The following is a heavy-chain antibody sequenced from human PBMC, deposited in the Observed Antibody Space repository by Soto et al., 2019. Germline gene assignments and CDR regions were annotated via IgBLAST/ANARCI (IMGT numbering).Heavy chain of an antibody. Sequence: SETLSLTYAVSGGSISSGGYSWSWIRQPPGKGLEWIGYIYHSGSTYYNPSLKSRVTISVDRSKNQFSLKLSSVTAADTAVYYCARVKTGRDFWTGYYLGGWFDPWGQGTLVTVSS. CDR3: ARVKTGRDFWTGYYLGGWFDP. CDR2: IYHSGST. J-gene: IGHJ5*02. CDR1: GGSISSGGYS. D-gene: IGHD3-3*01. V-gene: IGHV4-30-2*01.